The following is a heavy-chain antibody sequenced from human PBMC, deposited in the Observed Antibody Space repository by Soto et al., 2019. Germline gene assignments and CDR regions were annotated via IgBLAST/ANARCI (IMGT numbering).Heavy chain of an antibody. J-gene: IGHJ4*02. V-gene: IGHV4-30-2*01. D-gene: IGHD4-17*01. CDR2: IYHSGST. CDR1: GGSISSGGYS. CDR3: ASGLVTTLHY. Sequence: QLQLQESGSGLVKPSQTLSLTCAVSGGSISSGGYSWSWIRQPPGKGLEWIGYIYHSGSTYYNPSLKGRVTISVDRSKTQFSRKLSSVTAADTAVYYCASGLVTTLHYWGQGTLVTVSS.